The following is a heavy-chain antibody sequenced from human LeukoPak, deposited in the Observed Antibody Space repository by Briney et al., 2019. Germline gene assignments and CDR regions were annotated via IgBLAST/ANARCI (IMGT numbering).Heavy chain of an antibody. CDR3: ARAPYYYDSSGSTLGY. CDR1: GYTFTGYY. CDR2: INPNSGGT. Sequence: GASVKVSCXASGYTFTGYYMHWVRQAPGQGLEWMGRINPNSGGTNYAQKFQGRVTMTRDTSISTAYMELSRLRSDDTAVYYCARAPYYYDSSGSTLGYWGQGTLVTVSS. V-gene: IGHV1-2*06. J-gene: IGHJ4*02. D-gene: IGHD3-22*01.